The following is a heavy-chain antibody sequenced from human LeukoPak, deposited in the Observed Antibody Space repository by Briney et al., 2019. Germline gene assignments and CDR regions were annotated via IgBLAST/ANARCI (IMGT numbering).Heavy chain of an antibody. CDR1: GGSFSGYY. V-gene: IGHV3-53*01. D-gene: IGHD1-1*01. J-gene: IGHJ4*02. CDR3: ARGQNVPA. CDR2: IYSGGST. Sequence: ETLSLTCAVYGGSFSGYYWSWIRQPPGKGLEWVSVIYSGGSTYYADSVKGRFTISRDNSKNTLYLQMNSLRAEDTAVYYCARGQNVPAWGQGTLVTVSS.